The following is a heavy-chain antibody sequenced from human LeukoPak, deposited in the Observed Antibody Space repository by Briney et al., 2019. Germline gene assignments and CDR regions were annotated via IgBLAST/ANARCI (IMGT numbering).Heavy chain of an antibody. CDR3: AREVAAAGLYNWFDP. Sequence: PSETLSITCTVSGGSISSSSYYWGWIRQPPGKGLEWIGSIYYSGSTYYNPSLKSRVTISVDTSKNQFSLKLSSVTAADTAVYYCAREVAAAGLYNWFDPWGQGTLVTVSS. CDR1: GGSISSSSYY. J-gene: IGHJ5*02. D-gene: IGHD6-13*01. V-gene: IGHV4-39*07. CDR2: IYYSGST.